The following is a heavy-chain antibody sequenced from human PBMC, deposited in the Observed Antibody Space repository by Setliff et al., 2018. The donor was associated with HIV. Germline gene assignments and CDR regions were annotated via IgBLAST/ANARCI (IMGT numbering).Heavy chain of an antibody. CDR1: GYTFTGYY. CDR3: ARWRVRAAAVTGLDWFDF. CDR2: INPKTGDT. V-gene: IGHV1-2*06. D-gene: IGHD6-13*01. Sequence: ASVKVSCKASGYTFTGYYIHCLRQAPGQGLQWMGRINPKTGDTDYAQNFQGRVTLTTDTSINTAYMELHRLTSDDTAVYFCARWRVRAAAVTGLDWFDFWGQGSLVTVSS. J-gene: IGHJ5*01.